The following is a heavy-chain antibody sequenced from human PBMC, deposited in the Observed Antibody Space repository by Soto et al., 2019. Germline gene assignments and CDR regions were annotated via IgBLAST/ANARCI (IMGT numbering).Heavy chain of an antibody. CDR3: NTDPRSPRAFDP. J-gene: IGHJ5*02. Sequence: WIRQPPGKGLEWVGRIKSKTDGGTTDYAAPVKGRFSISSDDSQNTLYLQMNSLTTDDTAVYYCNTDPRSPRAFDPWGQGTLVTVSS. CDR2: IKSKTDGGTT. V-gene: IGHV3-15*07.